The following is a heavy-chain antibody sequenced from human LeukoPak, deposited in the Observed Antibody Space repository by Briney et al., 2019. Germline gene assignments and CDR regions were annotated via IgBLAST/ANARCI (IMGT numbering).Heavy chain of an antibody. CDR2: ISAYNGNT. CDR3: ARGLPESGYSYGYGSYYFDY. V-gene: IGHV1-18*01. D-gene: IGHD5-18*01. J-gene: IGHJ4*02. CDR1: GYTFTSYG. Sequence: ASVKVSCKASGYTFTSYGISWVRQAPGQGLEWMGWISAYNGNTNYAQKLQGRVTMTTDTSTSTAYMELRSLRSDDTAVYYCARGLPESGYSYGYGSYYFDYWGQGTLSPSPQ.